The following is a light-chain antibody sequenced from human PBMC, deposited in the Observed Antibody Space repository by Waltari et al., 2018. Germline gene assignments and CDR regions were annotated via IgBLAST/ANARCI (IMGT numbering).Light chain of an antibody. CDR3: QSYDSSLSGV. V-gene: IGLV1-40*01. Sequence: QSVLPQPPSVSGAPVQRVTLSCTGTRSTIGASSYLPWYQQRPGTAPKLLIDGNSNRPSGVPDRFSGSKSGTSASLAITGLQAEDEADYYCQSYDSSLSGVFGTGTKVTVL. J-gene: IGLJ1*01. CDR1: RSTIGASSY. CDR2: GNS.